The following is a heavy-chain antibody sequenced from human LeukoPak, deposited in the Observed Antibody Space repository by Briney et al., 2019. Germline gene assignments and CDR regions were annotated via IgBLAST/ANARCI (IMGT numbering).Heavy chain of an antibody. D-gene: IGHD3-10*01. J-gene: IGHJ4*02. CDR3: ARSGLWFGDKEDY. CDR2: ISSSSSYI. V-gene: IGHV3-21*01. CDR1: GFTFSIYS. Sequence: PGGSLRLSCAASGFTFSIYSMNWVRQAPGEGLECVSSISSSSSYIYYADSVKGRFTISRDNAKNSLYLQMNSLRAEDTAVYYCARSGLWFGDKEDYWGQGTLVTVSS.